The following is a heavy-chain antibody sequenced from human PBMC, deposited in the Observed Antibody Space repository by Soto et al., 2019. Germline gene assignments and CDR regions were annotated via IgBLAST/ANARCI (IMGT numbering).Heavy chain of an antibody. CDR1: GYSFVNFF. V-gene: IGHV1-2*06. CDR3: ARETGIPVRFWYFAI. D-gene: IGHD2-21*01. CDR2: VNPKRGGT. J-gene: IGHJ2*01. Sequence: QVQLVQSGAEVKKPGASVRVSCKTYGYSFVNFFLHWVRQAPGQGPEWMGLVNPKRGGTEYAPNSQGGVTMTRVTSINTVYLDISGLTSDDAAVYYCARETGIPVRFWYFAIWGRGTLVTVAP.